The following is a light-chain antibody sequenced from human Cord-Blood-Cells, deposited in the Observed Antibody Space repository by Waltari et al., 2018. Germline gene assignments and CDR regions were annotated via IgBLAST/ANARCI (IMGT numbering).Light chain of an antibody. CDR1: QRISSH. Sequence: DIQITQSPSSLSASVGDRVTLTSRASQRISSHLNEYQQKPRKAPKLLIYAASSLQSGVPSRFSGSGSATDFTLTIISLQPEDFFTYYCQQSYSTLWGTFGQGTKLEIK. CDR2: AAS. CDR3: QQSYSTLWGT. V-gene: IGKV1-39*01. J-gene: IGKJ2*02.